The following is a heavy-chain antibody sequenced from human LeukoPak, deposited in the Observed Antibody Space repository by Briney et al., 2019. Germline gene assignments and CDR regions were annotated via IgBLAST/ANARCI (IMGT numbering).Heavy chain of an antibody. CDR1: GFTFSSYA. Sequence: GASLRLSCAASGFTFSSYAMSWVRQAPEKGLEWVSAISGSGGSAYYADSVKGRFTISRDNSKNTLYLQMNSLRAEDTAVYYCAKDSFARYQLLKDYYYGMDVWGQGTTVTVSS. CDR3: AKDSFARYQLLKDYYYGMDV. D-gene: IGHD2-2*01. V-gene: IGHV3-23*01. CDR2: ISGSGGSA. J-gene: IGHJ6*02.